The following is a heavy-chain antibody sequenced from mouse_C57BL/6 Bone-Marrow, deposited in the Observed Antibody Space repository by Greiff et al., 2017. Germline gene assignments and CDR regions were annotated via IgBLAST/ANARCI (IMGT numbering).Heavy chain of an antibody. V-gene: IGHV1-81*01. D-gene: IGHD1-1*01. CDR2: IYPRSGNT. J-gene: IGHJ1*03. CDR3: ASRSSGWYFDV. CDR1: GYTFTSYG. Sequence: VKLVESGAELARPGASVKLSCKASGYTFTSYGISWVKQRTGQGLEWIGEIYPRSGNTYYNEKFKGKATLTADKSSSTAYMELRSLTSEDSAVSFCASRSSGWYFDVWGTGTTVTVSS.